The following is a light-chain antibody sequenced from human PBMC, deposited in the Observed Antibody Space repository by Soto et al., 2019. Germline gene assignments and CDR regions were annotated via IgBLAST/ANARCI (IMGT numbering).Light chain of an antibody. CDR1: SSDVGGYNY. CDR2: DVS. CDR3: CSYAGSDPV. Sequence: QSALTQPRSVSGSPGQSVTISCTGTSSDVGGYNYVSWYQQHPGKAPKLMIYDVSKRPAGVPDRFSGSKSGNTASLTISGLQGEEEADYYCCSYAGSDPVFGGGTKLTVL. J-gene: IGLJ2*01. V-gene: IGLV2-11*01.